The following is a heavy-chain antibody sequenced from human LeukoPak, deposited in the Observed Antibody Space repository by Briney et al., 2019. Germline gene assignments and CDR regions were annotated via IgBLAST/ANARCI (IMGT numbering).Heavy chain of an antibody. CDR2: IFHSGAT. J-gene: IGHJ4*02. CDR3: ARRPSRDGYKD. V-gene: IGHV4-4*02. D-gene: IGHD5-24*01. CDR1: GDSISSNNW. Sequence: SGTLSLTCAVSGDSISSNNWWNWIRQPPGKGLEWIGEIFHSGATNYNPSLKSRVTISVDKSKNQFSLELTSVTAADTAVYYCARRPSRDGYKDWGQGTLVTVSS.